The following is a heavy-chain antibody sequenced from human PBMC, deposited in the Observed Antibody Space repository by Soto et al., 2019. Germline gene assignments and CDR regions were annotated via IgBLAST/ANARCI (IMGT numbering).Heavy chain of an antibody. CDR2: ISYDGSNK. J-gene: IGHJ3*02. CDR3: ASRRDGYDYPYAFDI. Sequence: QVQLVESGGGVVQPGRSLRLSCAASGFTFSSYGMHWVRQAPGKGLEWVAVISYDGSNKYYADSVKGRFTISRDTSKKTLYLQMNRLRAEDTAVYYCASRRDGYDYPYAFDIWGQGTMVTVSS. V-gene: IGHV3-30*03. D-gene: IGHD5-12*01. CDR1: GFTFSSYG.